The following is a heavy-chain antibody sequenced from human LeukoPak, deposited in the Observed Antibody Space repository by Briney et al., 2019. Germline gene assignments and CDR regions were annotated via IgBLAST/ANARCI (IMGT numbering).Heavy chain of an antibody. J-gene: IGHJ3*02. CDR3: AKEGGYCSGGRCYWDAFDI. D-gene: IGHD2-15*01. Sequence: PGGSLRLSCAASGFTFSSYNMHWVRQAPGKGLEWVAVIWYDGSKKYYADSVKGRFTISRDNSKNTLYLQMNSPRAEDTAVYYCAKEGGYCSGGRCYWDAFDIWGQGTMVTVSS. CDR1: GFTFSSYN. V-gene: IGHV3-33*06. CDR2: IWYDGSKK.